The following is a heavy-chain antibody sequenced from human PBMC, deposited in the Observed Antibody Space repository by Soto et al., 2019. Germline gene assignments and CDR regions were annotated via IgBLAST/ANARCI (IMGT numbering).Heavy chain of an antibody. J-gene: IGHJ4*02. CDR1: WLHQKWRYY. CDR3: VTVNLVGAAYYFDY. Sequence: SETLSLHLHCLWWLHQKWRYYWGWIRQPPGKGLEWIGYVYYSGTTYSHPSLNSRVSISVDTSENQFSLRLTSVTAADTAVYYCVTVNLVGAAYYFDYWGPGTLVTVSS. CDR2: VYYSGTT. V-gene: IGHV4-30-4*01. D-gene: IGHD1-26*01.